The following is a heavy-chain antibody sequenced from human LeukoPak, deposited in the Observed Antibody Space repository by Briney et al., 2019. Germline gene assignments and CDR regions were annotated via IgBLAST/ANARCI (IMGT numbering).Heavy chain of an antibody. CDR3: ARDRAYCSGGSRSSEYFQH. CDR2: INYSRSYI. D-gene: IGHD2-15*01. Sequence: GVTLRLSCGVSGFTFSSYSMNWVRQPPGKGLEWVTSINYSRSYIYYADSVKRRFTISSDNAKNSLSLPMNSLSAEDTAVYYCARDRAYCSGGSRSSEYFQHWGQGTLVTVSS. V-gene: IGHV3-21*01. CDR1: GFTFSSYS. J-gene: IGHJ1*01.